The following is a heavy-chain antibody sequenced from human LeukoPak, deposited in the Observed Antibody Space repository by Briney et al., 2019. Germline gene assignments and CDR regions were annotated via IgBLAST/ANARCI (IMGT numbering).Heavy chain of an antibody. CDR1: GFTFSSYG. V-gene: IGHV3-23*01. D-gene: IGHD6-13*01. J-gene: IGHJ4*02. CDR3: AKLAGYSSSWLHFDY. Sequence: GGSLRLSCAASGFTFSSYGMHWVRQAPGKGLEWVSDITDSGLSTYYADSVKGRFTISRDNSKNTLYLQMNSLRAEDTAVYYCAKLAGYSSSWLHFDYWGQGTLVTVSS. CDR2: ITDSGLST.